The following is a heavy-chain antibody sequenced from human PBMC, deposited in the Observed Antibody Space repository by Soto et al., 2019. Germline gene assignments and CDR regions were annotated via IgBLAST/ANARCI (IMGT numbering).Heavy chain of an antibody. D-gene: IGHD3-10*01. J-gene: IGHJ4*02. V-gene: IGHV1-46*03. Sequence: QVQLVQSGAEVKKPGASVKVSCKASGYTFTSYFMHWVRQAPGQGLEWMGVINPSGGGTTYAQRLQGRVTMTRDTSTSTVYMDLSSLRSEDTAFYYCTRAVRGGDFDYWGQGTLVTVSS. CDR2: INPSGGGT. CDR1: GYTFTSYF. CDR3: TRAVRGGDFDY.